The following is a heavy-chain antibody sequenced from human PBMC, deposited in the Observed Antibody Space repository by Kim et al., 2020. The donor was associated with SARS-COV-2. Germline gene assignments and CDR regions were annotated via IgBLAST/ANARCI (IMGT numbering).Heavy chain of an antibody. D-gene: IGHD2-2*01. J-gene: IGHJ6*02. CDR1: GGPSRSYG. V-gene: IGHV1-69*04. CDR2: IIPIGNMT. Sequence: SVKVSCKPFGGPSRSYGLSWVRQATGQGLEWMGRIIPIGNMTDYAQKFQGTVTITADRMNTAYIELTSLRPEDTAVYYSAREVPPLGPSAMSALRQGEYYDYGMDVWGQGTTVTVSS. CDR3: AREVPPLGPSAMSALRQGEYYDYGMDV.